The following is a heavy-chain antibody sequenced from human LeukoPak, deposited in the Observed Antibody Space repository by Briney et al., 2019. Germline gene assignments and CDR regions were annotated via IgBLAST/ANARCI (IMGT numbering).Heavy chain of an antibody. Sequence: PSETLSLTCTVSGGSISTYYWSWIRQPPGNGLEWIGFISFSGSTNYNPSLKSRVTISIDTSKNQFSLKLSSVTAADTAVYYCARDRGDTAMAQPFDYWGQGTLVTVSS. CDR3: ARDRGDTAMAQPFDY. CDR1: GGSISTYY. CDR2: ISFSGST. V-gene: IGHV4-59*01. J-gene: IGHJ4*02. D-gene: IGHD5-18*01.